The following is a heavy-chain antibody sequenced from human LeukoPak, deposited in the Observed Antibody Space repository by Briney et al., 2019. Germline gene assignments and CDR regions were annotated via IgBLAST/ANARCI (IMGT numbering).Heavy chain of an antibody. CDR3: ARVSSYYYDSSGYTFDY. D-gene: IGHD3-22*01. J-gene: IGHJ4*02. CDR2: ISSSSSYI. Sequence: TGGSLRLSCAASGFTFSSYSMTWVRQAPGKGLEWVSSISSSSSYIYYADSVKGRFTISRDNAKNSLYLQMNSLRAEDTAVYYCARVSSYYYDSSGYTFDYWGQGTLVTVSS. CDR1: GFTFSSYS. V-gene: IGHV3-21*01.